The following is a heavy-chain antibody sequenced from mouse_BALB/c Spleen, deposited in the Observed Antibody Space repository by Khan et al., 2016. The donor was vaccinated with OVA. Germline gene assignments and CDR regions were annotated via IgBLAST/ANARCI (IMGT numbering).Heavy chain of an antibody. CDR1: GYAFTHYL. J-gene: IGHJ3*01. D-gene: IGHD2-3*01. CDR3: AIGFCDGYLAWFAY. V-gene: IGHV1-54*01. CDR2: INPGSGGT. Sequence: QVQLQQSGTELVRPGTSVKVSCRASGYAFTHYLIEWVKQRPGQGLEWIGVINPGSGGTNYNEKFEGKATLTADNSSSTAYMQLSSLTSDDSAVYCCAIGFCDGYLAWFAYWGQGTLVTVSA.